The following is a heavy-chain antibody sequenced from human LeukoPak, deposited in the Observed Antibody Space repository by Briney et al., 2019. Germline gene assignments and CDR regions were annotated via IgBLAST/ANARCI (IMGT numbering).Heavy chain of an antibody. CDR3: ASYSGSYYSTDY. V-gene: IGHV3-21*01. D-gene: IGHD1-26*01. CDR1: GFTFSSYS. J-gene: IGHJ4*02. CDR2: ISSSSSYI. Sequence: PGGSLRLSCAASGFTFSSYSMNWVRQAPGKGLEWVSSISSSSSYIYYADSVKGRFTISRDNAKNSLYLQMNSLRAEDKAVYYCASYSGSYYSTDYWGQGTLVTVSS.